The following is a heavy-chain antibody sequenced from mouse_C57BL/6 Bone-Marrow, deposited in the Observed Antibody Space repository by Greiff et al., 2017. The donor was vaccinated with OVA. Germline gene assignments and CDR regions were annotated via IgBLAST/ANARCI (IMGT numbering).Heavy chain of an antibody. Sequence: EVKVEESGGGLVQPGGSMKLSCVASGFTFSNYWMNWVRQSPEKGLEWVAQIRLKSDNYATHYAESVKGRFTISRDDSKSSVYLQMNNLRAEDTGIYYCTADPGYAMDYWGQGTSVTVSS. CDR2: IRLKSDNYAT. CDR3: TADPGYAMDY. V-gene: IGHV6-3*01. J-gene: IGHJ4*01. CDR1: GFTFSNYW.